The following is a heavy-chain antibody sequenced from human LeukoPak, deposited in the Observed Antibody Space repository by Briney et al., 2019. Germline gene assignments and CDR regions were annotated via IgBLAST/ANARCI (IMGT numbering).Heavy chain of an antibody. J-gene: IGHJ5*02. D-gene: IGHD2-21*02. V-gene: IGHV4-4*07. CDR2: IHTSGST. Sequence: PSETLSLTCTVSGCSISSYYWTWLRQPAGKGPEWIGRIHTSGSTNYNPSLKSRVNMSVDTSKNQFSLKLNSVTAADTAVYYCARVTDPRYNWFDPWGQGTLVTVSS. CDR3: ARVTDPRYNWFDP. CDR1: GCSISSYY.